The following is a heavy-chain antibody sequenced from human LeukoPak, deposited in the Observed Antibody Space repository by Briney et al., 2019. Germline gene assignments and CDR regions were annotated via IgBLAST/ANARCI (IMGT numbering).Heavy chain of an antibody. J-gene: IGHJ4*02. CDR1: GFTFSIYE. V-gene: IGHV3-23*01. D-gene: IGHD3-16*01. CDR3: AKGLFYFDY. Sequence: GGSLRLSCAASGFTFSIYEMSWVRQAPGKGLEGVSVMSDSGGSTYYADSVKGRFTISRDNYKNTLYLQMNSLRAEDTAVYFCAKGLFYFDYWGQGTLVTVSS. CDR2: MSDSGGST.